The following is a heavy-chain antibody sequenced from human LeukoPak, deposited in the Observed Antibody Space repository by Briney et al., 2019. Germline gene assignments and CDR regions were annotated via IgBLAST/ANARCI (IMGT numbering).Heavy chain of an antibody. J-gene: IGHJ4*02. Sequence: ASVKVSCKASGYIFTAYYVHWVRQAPGQGPEWMGWINPNSGGTKYAQNFQGRVTMTRDTSISTACMELSGLESDDTAVYYCARSREVPHFDLWGQGTLVTVSS. V-gene: IGHV1-2*02. CDR1: GYIFTAYY. CDR3: ARSREVPHFDL. CDR2: INPNSGGT. D-gene: IGHD1-26*01.